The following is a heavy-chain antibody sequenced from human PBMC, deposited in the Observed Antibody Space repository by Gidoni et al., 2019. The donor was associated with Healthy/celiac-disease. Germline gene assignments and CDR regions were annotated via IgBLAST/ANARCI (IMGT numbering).Heavy chain of an antibody. CDR2: ISAYNGNT. V-gene: IGHV1-18*01. CDR1: GYTFTSYG. CDR3: ARAVITMVRGLLPEFDY. Sequence: QVQLVQSGAEVKKPGASVKVSCKASGYTFTSYGISWVRQAPGQGLEWMGWISAYNGNTNYAQKLQGRVTMTTDTSTSTAYMELRSLRSDDTAVYYCARAVITMVRGLLPEFDYWGREPWSPSPQ. D-gene: IGHD3-10*01. J-gene: IGHJ4*02.